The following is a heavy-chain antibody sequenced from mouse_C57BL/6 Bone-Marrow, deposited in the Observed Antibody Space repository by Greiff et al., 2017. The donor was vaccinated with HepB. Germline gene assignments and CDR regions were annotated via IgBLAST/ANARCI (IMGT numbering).Heavy chain of an antibody. CDR1: GYTFTSYG. CDR2: IYPRSGNT. D-gene: IGHD2-1*01. V-gene: IGHV1-81*01. CDR3: ASPYGNYAMDY. Sequence: VQGVESGAELARPGASVKLSCKASGYTFTSYGISWVKQRTGQGLEWIGEIYPRSGNTYYNEKFKGKATLTADKSSSTAYMELRSLTSEDSAVYFCASPYGNYAMDYWGQGTSVTVSS. J-gene: IGHJ4*01.